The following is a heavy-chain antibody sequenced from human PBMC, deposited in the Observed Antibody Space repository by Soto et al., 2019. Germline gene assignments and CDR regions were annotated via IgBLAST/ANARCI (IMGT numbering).Heavy chain of an antibody. CDR2: ISSSSIYI. V-gene: IGHV3-21*01. J-gene: IGHJ4*02. CDR1: GFTFSSYS. Sequence: EVQLVESGGGLVKPGGSLRLSCAASGFTFSSYSMNWVRQAPGKGLEWVSSISSSSIYIYYADSVKGRFTISRDNAKNTRSLQMNSLRAEDTAVYYCARDAETYYDILTGYPAGDSWGQGTLVTVSS. CDR3: ARDAETYYDILTGYPAGDS. D-gene: IGHD3-9*01.